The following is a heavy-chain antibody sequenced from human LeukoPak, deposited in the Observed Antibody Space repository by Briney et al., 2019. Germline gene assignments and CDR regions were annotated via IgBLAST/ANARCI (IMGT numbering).Heavy chain of an antibody. J-gene: IGHJ4*02. Sequence: ASVKVSCQGSGYTFTKYAISWVRQAPGQGLEYMGWIDTNTGNPTYAQGFTGRFVFSLDTSVSTAYLQISSLKAEDSAIYFCANCYDSSGFFAYWGQGTLVTVSS. V-gene: IGHV7-4-1*02. CDR3: ANCYDSSGFFAY. D-gene: IGHD3-22*01. CDR1: GYTFTKYA. CDR2: IDTNTGNP.